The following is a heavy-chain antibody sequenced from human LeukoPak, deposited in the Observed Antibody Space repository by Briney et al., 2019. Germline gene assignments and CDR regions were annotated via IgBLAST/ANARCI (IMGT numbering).Heavy chain of an antibody. CDR2: ICYSGST. V-gene: IGHV4-61*01. CDR1: GGSVSSGSYY. Sequence: SETLSLTCTVSGGSVSSGSYYWSWIRQPPGKGLEWIGYICYSGSTNYNPSLKSRVTVSVDTSKNQFSLKLSSVTAADTAVYYCARSERSGSYTYYYYGMDVWGQGTTVTVSS. D-gene: IGHD1-26*01. CDR3: ARSERSGSYTYYYYGMDV. J-gene: IGHJ6*02.